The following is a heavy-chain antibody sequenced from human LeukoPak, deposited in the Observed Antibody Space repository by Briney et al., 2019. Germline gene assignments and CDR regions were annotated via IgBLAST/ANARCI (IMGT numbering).Heavy chain of an antibody. J-gene: IGHJ4*02. D-gene: IGHD5-18*01. CDR3: AKGLQLWSNFDY. CDR1: GFTLSSYA. CDR2: ISGSGGST. Sequence: GGSLRLSCAASGFTLSSYAMSLVRQAPGKGLEWVSAISGSGGSTYYADSVKGRFTISRDNSKNTLYLQMNSLRAEDTAVYYCAKGLQLWSNFDYWGQGTLVTVSS. V-gene: IGHV3-23*01.